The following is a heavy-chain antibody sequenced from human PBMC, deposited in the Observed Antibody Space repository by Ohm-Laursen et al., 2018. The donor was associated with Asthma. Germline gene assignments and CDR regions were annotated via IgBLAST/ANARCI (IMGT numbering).Heavy chain of an antibody. J-gene: IGHJ6*02. Sequence: ASVKVSCKTSGYTFTGYYMHWVRQAPGQGLEWMGRINPNSGGTNYAQKFQGRVTMTRDTSISTAYMELSRLRSDDTAVYYCAREHYDILTGYSFYGMDVWGQGTTVTVSS. CDR2: INPNSGGT. CDR1: GYTFTGYY. V-gene: IGHV1-2*06. CDR3: AREHYDILTGYSFYGMDV. D-gene: IGHD3-9*01.